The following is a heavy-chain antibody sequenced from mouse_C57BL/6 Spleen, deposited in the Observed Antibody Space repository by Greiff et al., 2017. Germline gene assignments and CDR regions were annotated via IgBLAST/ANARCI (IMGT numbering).Heavy chain of an antibody. J-gene: IGHJ1*03. Sequence: EVMLVESGGGLVQPKGSLKLSCAASGFSFNTYAMNWVRQAPGKGLEWVARIRSKSNNYATYYADSVKDRFTISRDDSESMLYLQMNNLKTEDTAMYYCVRHGFYYGTDWYFDVWGTGTTVTVSS. D-gene: IGHD1-1*01. CDR3: VRHGFYYGTDWYFDV. CDR1: GFSFNTYA. V-gene: IGHV10-1*01. CDR2: IRSKSNNYAT.